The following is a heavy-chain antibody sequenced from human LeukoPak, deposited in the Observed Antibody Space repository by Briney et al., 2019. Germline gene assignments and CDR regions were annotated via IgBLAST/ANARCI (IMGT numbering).Heavy chain of an antibody. D-gene: IGHD3-16*02. V-gene: IGHV4-39*01. CDR3: ARQTHDYVWGSYRYNPYYFDY. J-gene: IGHJ4*02. Sequence: SETLSLTCTVSGGSISSSSYYWGWIRQPPGKGLEWIGSIYYSGSTYYNPSLKSRVTISVDTSKNQFSLKLSSVTAADTAVYYCARQTHDYVWGSYRYNPYYFDYWGQGTLVTVSS. CDR1: GGSISSSSYY. CDR2: IYYSGST.